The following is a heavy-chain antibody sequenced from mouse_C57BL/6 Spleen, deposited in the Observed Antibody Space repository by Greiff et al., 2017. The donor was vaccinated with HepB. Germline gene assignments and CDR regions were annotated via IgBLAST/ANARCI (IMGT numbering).Heavy chain of an antibody. CDR3: ARGYYGSPLYAMDY. CDR2: IYPGSGST. CDR1: GYTFTSYW. V-gene: IGHV1-55*01. D-gene: IGHD1-1*01. J-gene: IGHJ4*01. Sequence: QVQLQQPGAELVKPGASVKMSCKASGYTFTSYWITWVKQRPGQGLEWIGDIYPGSGSTNYNEKFKSKATLTVDTSSSTAYMQLSSLTSEDSAVYYCARGYYGSPLYAMDYWGQGTSVTVSS.